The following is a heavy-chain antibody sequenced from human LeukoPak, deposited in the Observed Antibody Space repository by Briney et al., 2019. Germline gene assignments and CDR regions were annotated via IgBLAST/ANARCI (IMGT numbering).Heavy chain of an antibody. CDR2: ISARGDDT. CDR1: GFPFDIYA. J-gene: IGHJ5*02. Sequence: PGGSLRLSCAASGFPFDIYAMSWVREAPGKGLECVSLISARGDDTFYAGSVKGRYTISRDNSRNTLYLQMNGLRVEDTAVYYCANSYCGGDCYLPWGQGTLVTVSS. V-gene: IGHV3-23*01. D-gene: IGHD2-21*02. CDR3: ANSYCGGDCYLP.